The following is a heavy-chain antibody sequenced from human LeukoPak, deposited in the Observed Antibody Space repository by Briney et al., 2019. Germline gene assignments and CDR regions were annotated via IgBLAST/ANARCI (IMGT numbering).Heavy chain of an antibody. J-gene: IGHJ4*02. CDR1: GDSVSSKITA. V-gene: IGHV6-1*01. Sequence: SQTLSLTCAISGDSVSSKITAWNWIRQSPSRGLEWLGRTYYRSKWYNDDALSVKSRITINPDTSKNQFSLQLNSVTPEDTAVYYCARGRKVVVAAASYYFDYWGQGTLVTVSS. CDR3: ARGRKVVVAAASYYFDY. D-gene: IGHD2-15*01. CDR2: TYYRSKWYN.